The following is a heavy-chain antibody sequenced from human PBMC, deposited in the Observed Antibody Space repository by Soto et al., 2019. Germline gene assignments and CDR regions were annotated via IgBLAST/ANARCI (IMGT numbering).Heavy chain of an antibody. CDR3: ARDYPDIVLVPAAITHWFDP. J-gene: IGHJ5*02. CDR1: GGTFSSYA. Sequence: SVKVCCKASGGTFSSYAISWVRQAPGQGLEWMGGIIPIFGTANYAQKFQGRVTITADESTSTAYMELSSLRSEDTAVYYCARDYPDIVLVPAAITHWFDPWGQGTLVTVSS. V-gene: IGHV1-69*13. CDR2: IIPIFGTA. D-gene: IGHD2-2*02.